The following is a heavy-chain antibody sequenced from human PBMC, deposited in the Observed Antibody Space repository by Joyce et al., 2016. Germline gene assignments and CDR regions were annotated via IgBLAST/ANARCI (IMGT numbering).Heavy chain of an antibody. CDR1: GFNFSGYL. CDR3: TTICGVVVSDSFDN. CDR2: VDGDGTNT. J-gene: IGHJ4*02. Sequence: EVQLVESGGGIVQPGGSLRLSCVASGFNFSGYLLQWVRQAPGKGLEGISRVDGDGTNTRYAEAVKGRFTISRDNAKNTLYLQMNTLRAEDTAVYYCTTICGVVVSDSFDNWGQGTLVAVSS. D-gene: IGHD3-3*01. V-gene: IGHV3-74*01.